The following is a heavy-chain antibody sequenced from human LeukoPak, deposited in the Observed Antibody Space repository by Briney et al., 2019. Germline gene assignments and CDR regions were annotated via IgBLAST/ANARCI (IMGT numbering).Heavy chain of an antibody. CDR1: GGSFSVFY. Sequence: SETLSLTCAVYGGSFSVFYWSWIRQPPGKGLEWIGEINHSGSTNYNPSLKSRVTISVDTSKNQFSLKLSSVTAADTAVYYCARVGYYYYMDVWGKGTTVTVSS. V-gene: IGHV4-34*01. CDR3: ARVGYYYYMDV. J-gene: IGHJ6*03. CDR2: INHSGST.